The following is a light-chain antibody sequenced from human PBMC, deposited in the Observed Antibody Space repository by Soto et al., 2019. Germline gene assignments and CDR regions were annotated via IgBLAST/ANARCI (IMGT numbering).Light chain of an antibody. CDR2: GAS. J-gene: IGKJ4*01. Sequence: EIVMTQSPATLSVSPGERATLSCRAGQSVSSNLAWYQQKPGQAPRLYIYGASNRAAGIPARFSGRGSGTEFTLTISSLQSEDFAVYYCQQYNNWPVTFGGGTKVEIK. CDR1: QSVSSN. CDR3: QQYNNWPVT. V-gene: IGKV3-15*01.